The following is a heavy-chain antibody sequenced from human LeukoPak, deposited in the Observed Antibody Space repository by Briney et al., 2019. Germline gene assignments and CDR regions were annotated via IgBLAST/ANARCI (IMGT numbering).Heavy chain of an antibody. CDR3: ARPNTIFGVVISAYFDY. J-gene: IGHJ4*02. Sequence: ASVKVSCKASGYTFTSYGISWVRQAPGQGLEWMGWISAYNGNTNYAQKLQGRVTMTTDTSTSTAYMELRSLRSDDTAVYYCARPNTIFGVVISAYFDYWGQGTLVTVS. CDR2: ISAYNGNT. CDR1: GYTFTSYG. D-gene: IGHD3-3*01. V-gene: IGHV1-18*01.